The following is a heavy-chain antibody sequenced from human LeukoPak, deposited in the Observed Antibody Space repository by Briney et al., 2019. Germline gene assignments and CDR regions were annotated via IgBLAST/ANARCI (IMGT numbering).Heavy chain of an antibody. Sequence: SETLSLTCTVSGGSISSYYWSWIRQPPGKGLEWIGYIYYSGSTNYNPSLKSRVTISVDTSKNQFSLKLSSVTAADTAVYYCARGTYYYDSSGYYYFDYWGQGTLVTISS. V-gene: IGHV4-59*01. CDR2: IYYSGST. CDR3: ARGTYYYDSSGYYYFDY. J-gene: IGHJ4*02. D-gene: IGHD3-22*01. CDR1: GGSISSYY.